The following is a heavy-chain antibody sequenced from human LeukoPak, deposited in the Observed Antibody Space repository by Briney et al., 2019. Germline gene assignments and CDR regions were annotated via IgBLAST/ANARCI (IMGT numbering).Heavy chain of an antibody. CDR1: GFIFSTYW. CDR3: ARLFDGVTTFDY. D-gene: IGHD1-1*01. V-gene: IGHV3-7*01. Sequence: GGSLRLSCTASGFIFSTYWMSWVRQAPGRGLQWVASMNEGGSHIYYEDSVKGRFTISRDNARKSLFLQMNSLRAEDTAVYYCARLFDGVTTFDYWGQGALVTVSS. CDR2: MNEGGSHI. J-gene: IGHJ4*02.